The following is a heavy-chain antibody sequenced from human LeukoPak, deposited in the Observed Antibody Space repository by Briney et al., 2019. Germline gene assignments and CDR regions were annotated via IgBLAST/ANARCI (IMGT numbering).Heavy chain of an antibody. D-gene: IGHD3-22*01. J-gene: IGHJ4*02. V-gene: IGHV3-9*03. CDR3: AKDYDSSGYYSGYFDY. CDR1: RFTFDDYA. Sequence: GGSLRLSCAASRFTFDDYAMHWVRQAPGKGLEWVSGISWNSGSIGYADSVKGRFTISRDNAKNSLYLQMNSLRAGDMALYYCAKDYDSSGYYSGYFDYWGQGTLVTVSS. CDR2: ISWNSGSI.